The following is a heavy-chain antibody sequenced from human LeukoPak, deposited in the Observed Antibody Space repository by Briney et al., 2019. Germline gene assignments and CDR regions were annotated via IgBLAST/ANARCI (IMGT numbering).Heavy chain of an antibody. J-gene: IGHJ4*02. CDR3: ASAPTISGVVISYFDY. Sequence: SSETLSLTCTVSGGSISSGSYYWSWIRQPAGKGLEWIGRIYTSGSTNYNPSLKSRVTISVDTFKNQFSLKLSSVTAADTAVYYCASAPTISGVVISYFDYWGQGTLVTVSS. D-gene: IGHD3-3*01. V-gene: IGHV4-61*02. CDR2: IYTSGST. CDR1: GGSISSGSYY.